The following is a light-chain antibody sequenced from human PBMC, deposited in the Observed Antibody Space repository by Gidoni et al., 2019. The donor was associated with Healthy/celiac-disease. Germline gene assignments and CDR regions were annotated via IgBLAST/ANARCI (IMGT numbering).Light chain of an antibody. V-gene: IGLV2-14*03. Sequence: QSALTQPASVSGSPGQSTTISCTGTSSDVGDYIYVSWYQHHPGKAPKLMIYDVSNRPYGVSNRFSGSKSGNTASLTISGLQAEDEADYYCSSYTSSSTYVVFGGGTKLPVL. J-gene: IGLJ2*01. CDR2: DVS. CDR1: SSDVGDYIY. CDR3: SSYTSSSTYVV.